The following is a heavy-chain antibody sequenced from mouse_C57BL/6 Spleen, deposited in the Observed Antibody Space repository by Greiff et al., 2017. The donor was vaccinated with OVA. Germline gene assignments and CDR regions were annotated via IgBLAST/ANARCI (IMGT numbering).Heavy chain of an antibody. V-gene: IGHV1-81*01. CDR3: AYYGGGAWFAY. D-gene: IGHD1-1*01. Sequence: VQLQQSGAELVRPGASVKLSCKASGYTFTSYGICWVKQSPGQGLEWIGEIYPRSGNTYYNEKFKGKATMTADKSSSTAYMELRSLTSEDSAVYFCAYYGGGAWFAYWGQGTPLTVSA. CDR2: IYPRSGNT. CDR1: GYTFTSYG. J-gene: IGHJ3*01.